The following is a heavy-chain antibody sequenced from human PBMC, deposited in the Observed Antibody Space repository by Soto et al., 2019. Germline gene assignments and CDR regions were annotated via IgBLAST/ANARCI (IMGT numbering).Heavy chain of an antibody. V-gene: IGHV1-2*04. CDR3: ARDLGSWFDP. CDR1: WYTFSRYH. Sequence: GASVKVSRKASWYTFSRYHMARVRQAPGQGLEWMGWINPNSGGTNYAQKFQGWVTMTRDTSISTAYMELSRLRSDDTAVYYCARDLGSWFDPWGQGTLVTVS. J-gene: IGHJ5*02. CDR2: INPNSGGT. D-gene: IGHD3-16*01.